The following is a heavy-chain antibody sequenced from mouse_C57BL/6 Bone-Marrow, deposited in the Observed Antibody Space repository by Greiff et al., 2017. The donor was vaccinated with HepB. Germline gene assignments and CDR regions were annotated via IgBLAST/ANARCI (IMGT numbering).Heavy chain of an antibody. CDR3: TTGLPSWFAY. V-gene: IGHV14-4*01. J-gene: IGHJ3*01. D-gene: IGHD2-2*01. Sequence: EVQLVESGAELVRPGASVKLSCTASGFNIKDDYMHWVKQRPEQGLEWIGWIDPENGDTEYASKFQGKATITADTSSNTAYLQLSSLTSEDTAVYYCTTGLPSWFAYWGQGTLVTVSA. CDR1: GFNIKDDY. CDR2: IDPENGDT.